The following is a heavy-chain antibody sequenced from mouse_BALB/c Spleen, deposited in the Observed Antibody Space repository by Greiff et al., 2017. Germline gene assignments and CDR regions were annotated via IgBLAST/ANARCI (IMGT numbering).Heavy chain of an antibody. CDR2: IYPVYGDT. CDR3: AKEGYGNLFAY. D-gene: IGHD2-10*02. CDR1: GYTFTSYW. Sequence: VQLQQSGAELARPGASVKLSCKASGYTFTSYWMQWVKQRPGQGLEWIGAIYPVYGDTRYTQKFKGKATLTADKSSSTAYMQLSSLASEDSAVYYCAKEGYGNLFAYWGQGTLVTVSA. J-gene: IGHJ3*01. V-gene: IGHV1-87*01.